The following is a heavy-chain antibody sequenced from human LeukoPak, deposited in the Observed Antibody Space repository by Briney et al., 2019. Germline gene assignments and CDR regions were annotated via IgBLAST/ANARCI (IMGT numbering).Heavy chain of an antibody. Sequence: GGSLRLSCAASGFTFSSYAMHWVRQAPGKGLEWVSYISSSSSTIYYADSAKGRFTISRDNAKNSLYLQMNSLRAEDTAVYYCARLTVTTLTEADYWGQGTLVTVSS. V-gene: IGHV3-48*04. J-gene: IGHJ4*02. CDR1: GFTFSSYA. CDR2: ISSSSSTI. D-gene: IGHD4-17*01. CDR3: ARLTVTTLTEADY.